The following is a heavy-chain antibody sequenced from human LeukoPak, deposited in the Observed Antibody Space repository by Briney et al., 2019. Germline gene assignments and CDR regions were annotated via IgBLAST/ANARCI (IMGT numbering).Heavy chain of an antibody. Sequence: GGSLRLSCAASGFTFSSYSMNWVRQAPGKGLEWVSSISSSSSYIYYADSVKGRFTISRDNDKTSLYMQMNSLRAGDTAVYYCAALLGRWYRGKPRPDYWGQGTLVTVSS. D-gene: IGHD2-15*01. CDR1: GFTFSSYS. CDR2: ISSSSSYI. V-gene: IGHV3-21*01. J-gene: IGHJ4*02. CDR3: AALLGRWYRGKPRPDY.